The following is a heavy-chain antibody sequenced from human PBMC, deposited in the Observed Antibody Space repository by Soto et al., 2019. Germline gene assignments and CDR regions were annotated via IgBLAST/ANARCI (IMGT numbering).Heavy chain of an antibody. D-gene: IGHD4-4*01. J-gene: IGHJ4*02. V-gene: IGHV3-23*01. CDR2: ISGSGSTT. Sequence: EVQLLESGGGLVQPGGSLRLSCAASGLTFSGYGMSWVRQAPGTGLEWFSAISGSGSTTYYADSVKGRFTISRDESKNILFLKMNSLRAEDTAVYYCVTRSRGLQSSPPRLDSWGQGTLVTVSS. CDR1: GLTFSGYG. CDR3: VTRSRGLQSSPPRLDS.